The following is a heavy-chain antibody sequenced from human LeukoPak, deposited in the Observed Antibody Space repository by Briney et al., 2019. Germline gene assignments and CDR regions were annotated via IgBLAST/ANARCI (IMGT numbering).Heavy chain of an antibody. Sequence: ASVKVSCKASGYTFTGYYMHWVRQAPGQGLEWMGRINPNSGGTNYAQKFQGRVTVTRDTSISTAYMELSRLRSDDTAVYYCARVEGAVAGDDYWGQETLVTVSS. D-gene: IGHD6-19*01. CDR1: GYTFTGYY. V-gene: IGHV1-2*06. J-gene: IGHJ4*02. CDR3: ARVEGAVAGDDY. CDR2: INPNSGGT.